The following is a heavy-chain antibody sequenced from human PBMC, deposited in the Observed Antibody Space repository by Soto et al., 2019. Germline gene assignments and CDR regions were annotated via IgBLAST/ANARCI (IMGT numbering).Heavy chain of an antibody. Sequence: PSETLSLTCAVYGVSFSGYYWSWIRQPPGKGLEWIGEINHSGSTNYNPSLKSRVTISVDTSKNQFSLKLSSVTAADTAVYYCARALYGDYVFAFDIWGQGTMVTVSS. CDR2: INHSGST. V-gene: IGHV4-34*01. CDR3: ARALYGDYVFAFDI. D-gene: IGHD4-17*01. J-gene: IGHJ3*02. CDR1: GVSFSGYY.